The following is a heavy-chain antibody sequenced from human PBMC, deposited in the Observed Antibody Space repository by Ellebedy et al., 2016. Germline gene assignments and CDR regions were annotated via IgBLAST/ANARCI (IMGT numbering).Heavy chain of an antibody. D-gene: IGHD6-19*01. Sequence: SVKVSXXASGGTFSSYAISWVRQAPGQGLEWMGGIIPIFGTANYAQKFQGRVTITADKSTSTAYIELSSLRSEDTAVYYCARAAGFWQWLVRDYYYGMDVWGQGTTVTVSS. V-gene: IGHV1-69*06. CDR1: GGTFSSYA. CDR3: ARAAGFWQWLVRDYYYGMDV. J-gene: IGHJ6*02. CDR2: IIPIFGTA.